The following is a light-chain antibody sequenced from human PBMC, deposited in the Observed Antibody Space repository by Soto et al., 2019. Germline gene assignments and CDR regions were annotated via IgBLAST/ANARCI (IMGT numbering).Light chain of an antibody. CDR1: QSVRSY. J-gene: IGKJ3*01. Sequence: EIVLTQSPTTLSLSPGERATLSCRASQSVRSYLAWYQQNPGQAPRLLIYDASNRATGIPARFSGSGSGTDFTLTISSLEPEDFAVYYCQQRSNWPRVTFGPGTKVDIK. CDR2: DAS. CDR3: QQRSNWPRVT. V-gene: IGKV3-11*01.